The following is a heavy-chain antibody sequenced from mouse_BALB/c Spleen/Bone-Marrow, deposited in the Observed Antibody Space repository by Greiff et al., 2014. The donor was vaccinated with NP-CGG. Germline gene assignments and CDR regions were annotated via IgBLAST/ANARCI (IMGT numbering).Heavy chain of an antibody. D-gene: IGHD3-3*01. V-gene: IGHV14-3*02. CDR1: GFNIKDTY. J-gene: IGHJ4*01. Sequence: EVQLVESGAELVKPGASVKLSCTASGFNIKDTYMHWVKQRPEQGLEWIGRIDPANGNTKYDPKFQGKATITADTSSNTAYLQLSSLTSEDTAVYYCARRTRYAMDYWGQGTSVTVSS. CDR3: ARRTRYAMDY. CDR2: IDPANGNT.